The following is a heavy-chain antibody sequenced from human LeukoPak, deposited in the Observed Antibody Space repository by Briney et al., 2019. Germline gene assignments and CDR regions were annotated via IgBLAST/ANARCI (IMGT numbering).Heavy chain of an antibody. D-gene: IGHD3-16*01. V-gene: IGHV4-34*01. J-gene: IGHJ4*02. Sequence: SETLSLTCAVYGGSFSGYYWSWIRQPPGKGLEWIGEINHSGSTNYNPSLKSRVTISVDTSKNQFSLKLSSVTAADTAVYYCAGVDALYDYVWGSYREIFDYWGQGTLVTVSS. CDR1: GGSFSGYY. CDR3: AGVDALYDYVWGSYREIFDY. CDR2: INHSGST.